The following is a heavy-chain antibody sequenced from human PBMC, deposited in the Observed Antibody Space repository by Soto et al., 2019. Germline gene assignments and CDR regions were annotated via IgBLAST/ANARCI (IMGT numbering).Heavy chain of an antibody. Sequence: QVQLVESGGGVGQPERSLRLSCAASGFTFSSYGMHWVREAPGKGLEWVAVISYDGSNKYYADYVKGRFTISRDNSKNTLYLQMNSLRAEDTAVYYCVPHLFADLGGVDYWGQGTLVTVSS. CDR2: ISYDGSNK. V-gene: IGHV3-30*03. CDR1: GFTFSSYG. CDR3: VPHLFADLGGVDY. J-gene: IGHJ4*02.